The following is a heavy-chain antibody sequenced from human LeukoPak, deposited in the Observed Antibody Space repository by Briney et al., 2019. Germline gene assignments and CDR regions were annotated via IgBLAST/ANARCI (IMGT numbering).Heavy chain of an antibody. CDR2: ISSTGRTI. CDR3: ARDQLAVAGLYYFDY. D-gene: IGHD6-19*01. V-gene: IGHV3-48*02. CDR1: GFTFSNYG. J-gene: IGHJ4*02. Sequence: GGSLRLSCAASGFTFSNYGMNWVRQSPGKGLVWVSYISSTGRTIYYADSVKGRFTISRDNAKNSLFLQMNSLRNEDTAVYYCARDQLAVAGLYYFDYWGQGTLVTVSS.